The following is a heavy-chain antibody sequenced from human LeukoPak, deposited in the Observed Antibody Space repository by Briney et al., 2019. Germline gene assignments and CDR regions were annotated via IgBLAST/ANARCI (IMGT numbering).Heavy chain of an antibody. Sequence: SQTLSLTRAISGDSVPSNSAAWNWIRQSPSRGLEWLGRTYYRSKWYNDYAVYVKSRITINPDTSKNQFSLQLNSVTPEDTAVYYCARQVFSGWLFDYWGQGTLVTVSS. V-gene: IGHV6-1*01. CDR3: ARQVFSGWLFDY. D-gene: IGHD6-19*01. CDR2: TYYRSKWYN. J-gene: IGHJ4*02. CDR1: GDSVPSNSAA.